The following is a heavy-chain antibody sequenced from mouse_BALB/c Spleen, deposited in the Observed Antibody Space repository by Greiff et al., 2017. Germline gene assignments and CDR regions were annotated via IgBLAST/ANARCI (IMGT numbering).Heavy chain of an antibody. CDR2: ILPGSGST. CDR1: GYTFSSYW. J-gene: IGHJ3*01. CDR3: ARLGDRFAY. Sequence: QVQLQQSGAELMKPGASVKISCKATGYTFSSYWIEWVKQRPGHGLEWIGEILPGSGSTNYNEKFKGKATLTVDESSSTAYMQLSSLTSEDSAVYYCARLGDRFAYWGQGTLVTVSA. V-gene: IGHV1-9*01.